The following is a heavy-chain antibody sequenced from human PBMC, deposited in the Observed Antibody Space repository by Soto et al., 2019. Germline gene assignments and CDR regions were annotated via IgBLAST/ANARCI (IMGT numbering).Heavy chain of an antibody. J-gene: IGHJ4*02. Sequence: PSETLSLTCTVSGGSISSGGYYWSWIRQHPGKGLEWIGYMYYSGSSQYNPSLRSRVTMSVDTSKNQFSLKLSSVTAADTAVYYCARHMGGSGYYLYFDSWGQGTLVTVSS. CDR1: GGSISSGGYY. CDR2: MYYSGSS. CDR3: ARHMGGSGYYLYFDS. V-gene: IGHV4-31*03. D-gene: IGHD3-22*01.